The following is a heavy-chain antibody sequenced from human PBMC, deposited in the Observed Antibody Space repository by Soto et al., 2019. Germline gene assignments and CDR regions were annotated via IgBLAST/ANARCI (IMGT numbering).Heavy chain of an antibody. V-gene: IGHV5-10-1*03. CDR2: IDPTDSYT. Sequence: VQLVQSGAEVKKPGESLTISCKGSGYSFTSYWISWVRQMPGKGLEWMGRIDPTDSYTNGSPSFQGHVTISVDKSISTAYLQWSRLKASDTAMYYCARLDFGGTNAYAVDVWGQGTMVTVSS. CDR1: GYSFTSYW. J-gene: IGHJ3*01. D-gene: IGHD4-17*01. CDR3: ARLDFGGTNAYAVDV.